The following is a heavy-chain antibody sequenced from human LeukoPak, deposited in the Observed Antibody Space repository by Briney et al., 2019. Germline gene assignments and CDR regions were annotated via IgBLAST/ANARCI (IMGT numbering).Heavy chain of an antibody. D-gene: IGHD3-10*01. CDR2: IYPGDSET. Sequence: GESLKISCKGSGYTFTTYWIGWVRQTPGKGLELMGIIYPGDSETRYSPSFQGQVTFSVDTSTTTAYLQWSSLKASDTAIYYCARHRERTMARRAFDSWGQGTLVTVSS. CDR3: ARHRERTMARRAFDS. CDR1: GYTFTTYW. V-gene: IGHV5-51*01. J-gene: IGHJ4*02.